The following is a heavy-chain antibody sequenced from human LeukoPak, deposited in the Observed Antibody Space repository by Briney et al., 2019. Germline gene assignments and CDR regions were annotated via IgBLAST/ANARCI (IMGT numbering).Heavy chain of an antibody. J-gene: IGHJ4*02. D-gene: IGHD6-13*01. CDR1: GGSISSYY. V-gene: IGHV4-59*01. CDR3: ARGVYIAAAQYGY. Sequence: PSETLSLTCTVSGGSISSYYWSWVRQPPGKGLEWIGYIYYSGTTDYNPSLKSRVTISVDTSKNQFSLKLSSVTAADTAVYYCARGVYIAAAQYGYWGQGTLVTVSS. CDR2: IYYSGTT.